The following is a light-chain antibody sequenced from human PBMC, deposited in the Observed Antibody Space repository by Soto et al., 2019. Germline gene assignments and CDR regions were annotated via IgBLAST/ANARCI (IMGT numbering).Light chain of an antibody. V-gene: IGKV1-5*01. CDR3: QQYNSYSSFT. J-gene: IGKJ2*01. CDR2: DAS. Sequence: DIQMTQSPSTLSASVGDRVTITCRASQSISSWLAWYQQKPGKAPKVLIYDASSLESGVPSRFSGSGSETEFTLTISSLQPDDFATYYCQQYNSYSSFTFGQGTKLEIK. CDR1: QSISSW.